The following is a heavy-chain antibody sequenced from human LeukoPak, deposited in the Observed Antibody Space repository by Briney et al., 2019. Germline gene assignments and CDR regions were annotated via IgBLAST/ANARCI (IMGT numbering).Heavy chain of an antibody. Sequence: GASVKVSCKASGYTFTSYGISWVRQAPGQGLEWMGWISAYNGNTNYAQKLQGRVTMTTDTSTSTAYMELRSLRSDDTVVYYCAGEGEQQLPYYYYYGMDVWGQGTTVTVSS. CDR3: AGEGEQQLPYYYYYGMDV. CDR1: GYTFTSYG. CDR2: ISAYNGNT. D-gene: IGHD6-13*01. V-gene: IGHV1-18*01. J-gene: IGHJ6*02.